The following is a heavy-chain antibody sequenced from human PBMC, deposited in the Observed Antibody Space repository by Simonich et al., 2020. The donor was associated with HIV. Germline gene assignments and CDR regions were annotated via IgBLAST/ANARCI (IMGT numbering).Heavy chain of an antibody. CDR2: NRWNSGSI. Sequence: EVQLVESGGGLVQPGGSRRLSCAASGFTFDDYAMNWVRQATGHGLEWVSGNRWNSGSIGDADSVKGRFTISRDNAKNSLYLQMNRRRAEDTALYYCAKDKWAYYGSGSPVYWGQGTLVTVSS. CDR1: GFTFDDYA. CDR3: AKDKWAYYGSGSPVY. J-gene: IGHJ4*02. V-gene: IGHV3-9*01. D-gene: IGHD3-10*01.